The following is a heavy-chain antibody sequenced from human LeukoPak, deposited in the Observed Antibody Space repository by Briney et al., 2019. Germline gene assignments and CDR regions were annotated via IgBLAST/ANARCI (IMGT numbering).Heavy chain of an antibody. CDR1: RGSISSGDYY. V-gene: IGHV4-31*03. D-gene: IGHD5-24*01. J-gene: IGHJ4*02. CDR2: IYYSGSA. CDR3: ARGGWLQSAAGYFDY. Sequence: PSETLSLTCTVSRGSISSGDYYWSWIRQHPGKGLEWIGYIYYSGSAYYNPSLKSRVTMSVDTSKNQFSLKLSSVTAADTAVYYCARGGWLQSAAGYFDYWGQGTLVTVSS.